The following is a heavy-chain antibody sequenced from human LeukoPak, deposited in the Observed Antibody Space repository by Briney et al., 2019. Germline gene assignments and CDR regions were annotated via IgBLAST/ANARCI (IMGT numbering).Heavy chain of an antibody. V-gene: IGHV1-69*04. CDR2: IIPILGIA. Sequence: SVKVSCKASGGTFSSYAIIWVRQAPGQGLEWMGRIIPILGIANYAQKFQGRVTITADKSTSTAYMELSSLRSEDTAVYYCARDVGSGRPKTEYYFDYWGQGTLVTVSS. J-gene: IGHJ4*02. CDR3: ARDVGSGRPKTEYYFDY. D-gene: IGHD3-10*01. CDR1: GGTFSSYA.